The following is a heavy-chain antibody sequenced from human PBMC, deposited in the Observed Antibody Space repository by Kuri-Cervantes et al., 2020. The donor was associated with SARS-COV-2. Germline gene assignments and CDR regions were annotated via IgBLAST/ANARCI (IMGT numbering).Heavy chain of an antibody. D-gene: IGHD3-3*01. J-gene: IGHJ4*02. CDR3: AREMIWYDFWSGYSCYFDY. V-gene: IGHV4-59*11. Sequence: SETLSLTCTVSGGSISSHYWSWIRQPPGKGLEWIGYIYYSGSTNYNPSLKSRVTISVDTSKNQFSLKLSSVTAADTAVYYCAREMIWYDFWSGYSCYFDYWGQGTLVTDSS. CDR1: GGSISSHY. CDR2: IYYSGST.